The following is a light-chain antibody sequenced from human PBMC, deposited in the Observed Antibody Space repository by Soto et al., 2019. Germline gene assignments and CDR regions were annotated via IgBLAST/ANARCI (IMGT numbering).Light chain of an antibody. CDR2: GAS. Sequence: EIVMTQSPATLSVSRGERATLSCRASQSVSSNLAWYQQQPGQAPRLLIYGASTRATGFPARFSGSGSGTEFTLTISSLQSEDFAVYYCQQYNNWPLTFGGGTKWIS. CDR1: QSVSSN. CDR3: QQYNNWPLT. V-gene: IGKV3-15*01. J-gene: IGKJ4*01.